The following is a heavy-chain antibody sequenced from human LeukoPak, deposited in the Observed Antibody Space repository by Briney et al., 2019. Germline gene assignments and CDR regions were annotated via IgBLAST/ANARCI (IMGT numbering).Heavy chain of an antibody. J-gene: IGHJ5*02. CDR3: ARVDTAMSAFDP. CDR2: INHSGIT. D-gene: IGHD5-18*01. CDR1: GGSFSGYY. Sequence: PSETLSLTCAVYGGSFSGYYWSWIRQPPGKGLEWIGQINHSGITNYNPSLKSRVTISVDTSKNQLSLKLSSVTAADTAVYYCARVDTAMSAFDPWGQGTLVTVSS. V-gene: IGHV4-34*01.